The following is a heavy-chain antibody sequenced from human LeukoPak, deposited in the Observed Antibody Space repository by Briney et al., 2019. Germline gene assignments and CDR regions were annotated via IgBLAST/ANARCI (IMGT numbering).Heavy chain of an antibody. J-gene: IGHJ4*02. CDR2: INPNSGGT. Sequence: GASVKVSCKASGYTFTGYYMHWVRQAPGQGLEWRGWINPNSGGTNYAQKFQGRVTMTRDTSISTAYMELSRLRSDDTAVYYCARGGLRYFDWLSPYGDYWGQGTLVTVSS. CDR3: ARGGLRYFDWLSPYGDY. V-gene: IGHV1-2*02. CDR1: GYTFTGYY. D-gene: IGHD3-9*01.